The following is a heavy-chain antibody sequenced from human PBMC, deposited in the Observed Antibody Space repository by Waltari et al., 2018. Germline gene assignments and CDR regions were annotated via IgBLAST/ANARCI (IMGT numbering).Heavy chain of an antibody. CDR2: IKQDGSEK. Sequence: EVQLVESGGGLVQPGGSLRLSCAASGFTFSSYWMSWVRQAPGKGLEWVANIKQDGSEKYYVDSVKGRCTISRDNAKNSLYLQMNSLRAEDTAVYYCARDLHYDYVWGQVGYWGQGTLVTVSS. CDR1: GFTFSSYW. V-gene: IGHV3-7*01. D-gene: IGHD3-16*01. J-gene: IGHJ4*02. CDR3: ARDLHYDYVWGQVGY.